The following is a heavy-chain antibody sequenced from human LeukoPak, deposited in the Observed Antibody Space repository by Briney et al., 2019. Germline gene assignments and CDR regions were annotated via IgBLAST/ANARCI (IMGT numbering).Heavy chain of an antibody. J-gene: IGHJ3*02. Sequence: GGSLRLSCAASGFTFSTYAMSWVRQAAGKGLEWVSLISGSGGGTYYADSVKGRFVISRDNSRNTLFVYMNSLRAEDSAVYYCAKDGVSSSVWAFDIWGQGTMVTVSS. CDR2: ISGSGGGT. CDR1: GFTFSTYA. D-gene: IGHD3-10*01. V-gene: IGHV3-23*01. CDR3: AKDGVSSSVWAFDI.